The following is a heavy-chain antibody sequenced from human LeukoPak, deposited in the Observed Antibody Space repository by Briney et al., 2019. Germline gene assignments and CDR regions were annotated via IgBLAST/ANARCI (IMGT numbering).Heavy chain of an antibody. CDR1: GFTFSSYA. D-gene: IGHD3-10*01. CDR2: INRGGGGT. V-gene: IGHV3-23*01. Sequence: GGSLRLSCAASGFTFSSYAMNWVRRAPGKGLECVSAINRGGGGTYYADFVKGRFTISRDNSENTLYLQMNSLRAEDTATYYCAKGTERYREVSSFDSWGQGTQVTVSS. CDR3: AKGTERYREVSSFDS. J-gene: IGHJ4*02.